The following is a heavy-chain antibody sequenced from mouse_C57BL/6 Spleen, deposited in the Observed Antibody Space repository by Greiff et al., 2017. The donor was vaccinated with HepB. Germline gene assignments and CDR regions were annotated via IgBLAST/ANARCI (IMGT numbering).Heavy chain of an antibody. J-gene: IGHJ1*03. CDR3: ARTGYYGSSPYWYFDV. Sequence: VQLKESGPGLVKPSQSLSLTCSVTGYSITSGYYWNWIRQFPGNKLEWMGYISYDGSNNYNPSLKNRISITRDTSKNQFFLKLNSVTTEDTATYYCARTGYYGSSPYWYFDVWGTGTTVTVSS. CDR2: ISYDGSN. CDR1: GYSITSGYY. D-gene: IGHD1-1*01. V-gene: IGHV3-6*01.